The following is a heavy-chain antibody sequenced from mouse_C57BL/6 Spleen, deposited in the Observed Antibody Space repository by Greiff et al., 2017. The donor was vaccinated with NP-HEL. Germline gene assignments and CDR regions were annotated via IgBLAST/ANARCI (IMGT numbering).Heavy chain of an antibody. CDR1: GYTFTSYW. J-gene: IGHJ1*03. D-gene: IGHD1-1*01. CDR2: IDPSDSET. Sequence: QVQLKQPGAELVRPGSSVKLSCKASGYTFTSYWMHWVKQRPIQGLEWIGNIDPSDSETHYNQKFKDKATLTVDKSSSTAYMQLSSLTSEDSAVYYCAAARGSSGYFDVWGTGTTVTVSS. V-gene: IGHV1-52*01. CDR3: AAARGSSGYFDV.